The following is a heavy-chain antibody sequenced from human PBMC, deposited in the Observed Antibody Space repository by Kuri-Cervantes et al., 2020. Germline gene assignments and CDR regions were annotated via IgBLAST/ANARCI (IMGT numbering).Heavy chain of an antibody. J-gene: IGHJ5*02. CDR2: IYWNDDK. D-gene: IGHD1-26*01. CDR3: ARIEGGSWFDP. V-gene: IGHV2-5*01. Sequence: SGPTLVKPTQTLTLTCTFSGFSLSTSGVGVGWIRQPPGKALEWLALIYWNDDKRYSPSLKSRLTITKDTSKSQVVLTMTNMDPVDTATYYCARIEGGSWFDPWGQGTLVPSPQ. CDR1: GFSLSTSGVG.